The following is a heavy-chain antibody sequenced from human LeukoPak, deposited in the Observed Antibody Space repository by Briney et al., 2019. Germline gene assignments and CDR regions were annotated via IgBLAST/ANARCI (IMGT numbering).Heavy chain of an antibody. CDR1: GFSLSTKTVG. V-gene: IGHV2-5*01. D-gene: IGHD3-9*01. CDR3: ARGIFDWQRTLYYFDY. CDR2: IYWNDEK. Sequence: SGPTLVKPTQTLTLTCTFSGFSLSTKTVGVGWIRQPPGKAPDWLALIYWNDEKRYSPSLKSRLTITKDTSKDQVVLTMTNMDPVDTATYYCARGIFDWQRTLYYFDYLGQGTLVTVSS. J-gene: IGHJ4*02.